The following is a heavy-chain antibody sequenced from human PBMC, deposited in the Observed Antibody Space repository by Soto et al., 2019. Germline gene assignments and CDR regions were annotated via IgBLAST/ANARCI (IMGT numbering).Heavy chain of an antibody. CDR2: IWYDGSNK. V-gene: IGHV3-33*01. Sequence: GGSLRLSCAASGFTFSSYCMHWVHQAPGKGLEWVAVIWYDGSNKYYADSVKGRFTISRDNSKNTLYLQMNSLRAEDTAVYYCARELIVVVPAAIHPSMDVWGQGTTVTVSS. J-gene: IGHJ6*02. CDR3: ARELIVVVPAAIHPSMDV. D-gene: IGHD2-2*01. CDR1: GFTFSSYC.